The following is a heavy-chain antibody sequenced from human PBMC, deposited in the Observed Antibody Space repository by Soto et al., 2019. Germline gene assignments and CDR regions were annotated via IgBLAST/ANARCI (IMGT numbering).Heavy chain of an antibody. D-gene: IGHD5-12*01. CDR1: GFTFSSYA. V-gene: IGHV3-30-3*01. J-gene: IGHJ4*02. Sequence: GGSLRLSCAASGFTFSSYAMHWVRQAPGKGLEWVAVISYDGSNKYYADSVKGRFTISRDNSKNTLYLQMNSLRAEDTAVYYCARDTRGSDRWLPTYRYDYWGQGTLVTVSS. CDR2: ISYDGSNK. CDR3: ARDTRGSDRWLPTYRYDY.